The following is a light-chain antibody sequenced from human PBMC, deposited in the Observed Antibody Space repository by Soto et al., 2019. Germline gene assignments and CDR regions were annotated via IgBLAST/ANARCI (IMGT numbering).Light chain of an antibody. V-gene: IGKV3-20*01. Sequence: EIVLTQSPGTLSLSPGERATLSCRASQSVSSSYLGWYQQRPGQAPRLLIYGATSRATGIPDRFSGSGSGTEFTLTISSLQSEDFAVYYCQQYHHWPPITFGQGTRLEIK. CDR3: QQYHHWPPIT. J-gene: IGKJ5*01. CDR2: GAT. CDR1: QSVSSSY.